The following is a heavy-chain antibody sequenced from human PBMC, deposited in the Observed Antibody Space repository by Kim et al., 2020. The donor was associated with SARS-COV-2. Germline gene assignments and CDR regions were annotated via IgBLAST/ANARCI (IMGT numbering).Heavy chain of an antibody. CDR1: GYTFTGYY. D-gene: IGHD4-17*01. CDR3: ARGGLSYYGDPPNDAFDI. V-gene: IGHV1-2*02. Sequence: ASVKVSCKASGYTFTGYYMHWVRQAPGQGLEWMGWINPNSGGTNYAQKFQGRVTMTRDTSISTAYMELSRLRSDDTAVYYCARGGLSYYGDPPNDAFDIWGQGTMVTVSS. J-gene: IGHJ3*02. CDR2: INPNSGGT.